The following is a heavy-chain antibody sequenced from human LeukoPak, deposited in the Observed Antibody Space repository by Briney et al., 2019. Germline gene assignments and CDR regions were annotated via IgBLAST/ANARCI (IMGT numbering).Heavy chain of an antibody. Sequence: GGSLRLSCAASGFTFSSYSMNWVRQAPVKGLEWVSSITSSSASIYYADSVKGRFTISRDNAKNSLYLQMNSLRAEDTATYYCARDLYYFDSSGPTIEYWGQGTLVTVSS. CDR1: GFTFSSYS. D-gene: IGHD3-22*01. CDR2: ITSSSASI. CDR3: ARDLYYFDSSGPTIEY. V-gene: IGHV3-21*01. J-gene: IGHJ4*02.